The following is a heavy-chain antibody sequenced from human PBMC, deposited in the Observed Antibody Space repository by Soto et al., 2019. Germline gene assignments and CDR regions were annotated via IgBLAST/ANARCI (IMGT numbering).Heavy chain of an antibody. Sequence: ASVKVSCKASGYTFTGYYMHWVRQAPGQGLEWMGIINPSGGSTSYAQKFQGRVTMTRDTSTSTVYMELSSLRSEDTAVYYCARGFFDYYYGSGSYYNPNKRLYYFDYWGQGTLVTVSS. J-gene: IGHJ4*02. CDR2: INPSGGST. D-gene: IGHD3-10*01. CDR1: GYTFTGYY. CDR3: ARGFFDYYYGSGSYYNPNKRLYYFDY. V-gene: IGHV1-46*01.